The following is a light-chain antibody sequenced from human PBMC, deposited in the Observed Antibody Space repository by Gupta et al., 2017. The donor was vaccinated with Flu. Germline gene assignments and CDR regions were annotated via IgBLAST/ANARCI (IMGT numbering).Light chain of an antibody. CDR3: QQTYTTPRT. CDR1: QSIALH. V-gene: IGKV1-39*01. CDR2: SAS. J-gene: IGKJ1*01. Sequence: DIQLTQSPSALSASVGDRVAITCRASQSIALHVNWYQQNPGKAPHLLVHSASALHTGVSSRFNGSGAWSEFTLTINSLQPEDSATYYCQQTYTTPRTFGKGTKLEIK.